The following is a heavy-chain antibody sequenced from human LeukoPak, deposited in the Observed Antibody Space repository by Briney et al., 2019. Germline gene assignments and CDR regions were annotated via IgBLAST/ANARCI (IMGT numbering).Heavy chain of an antibody. CDR1: GFTFSNAW. CDR3: TTGNWGSFSF. Sequence: GGSLRLSCVVSGFTFSNAWMNWVRQAPGKGLEWVGRIKSKTDGGTTDYVAPVKGRFTISRDDSKHTLYLQLNSLKTEDTAVYYCTTGNWGSFSFWGQGTLVTVSS. J-gene: IGHJ4*02. CDR2: IKSKTDGGTT. V-gene: IGHV3-15*01. D-gene: IGHD7-27*01.